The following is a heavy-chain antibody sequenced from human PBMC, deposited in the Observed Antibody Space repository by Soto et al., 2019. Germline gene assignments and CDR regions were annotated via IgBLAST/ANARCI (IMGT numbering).Heavy chain of an antibody. CDR2: IFHSGDT. Sequence: QVQLQESGPGLVKPSGTLSLTCAVSGDSISNSRWWTWVRQPPGKGLEWIGDIFHSGDTNYNPSLKSRVFIAGDKSQNPFSLKVSSVTAAATAVYYCAYSTGWYRHDVWGQGTLVTVSS. D-gene: IGHD6-19*01. CDR1: GDSISNSRW. J-gene: IGHJ3*01. CDR3: AYSTGWYRHDV. V-gene: IGHV4-4*02.